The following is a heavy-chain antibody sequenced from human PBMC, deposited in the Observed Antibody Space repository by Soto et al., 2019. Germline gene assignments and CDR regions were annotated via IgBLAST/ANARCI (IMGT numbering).Heavy chain of an antibody. CDR2: IYSGGSA. D-gene: IGHD2-15*01. CDR1: GFTVSSNF. J-gene: IGHJ4*01. CDR3: TTDTISPPPNIGGY. V-gene: IGHV3-66*01. Sequence: GGSLRLSCAASGFTVSSNFMTWVRQAPGKGLEWVSVIYSGGSAYYADSVKGRFTISRDNSKNTLYLQMNSLRAEDTAVYYCTTDTISPPPNIGGYWGQGTLVTVSS.